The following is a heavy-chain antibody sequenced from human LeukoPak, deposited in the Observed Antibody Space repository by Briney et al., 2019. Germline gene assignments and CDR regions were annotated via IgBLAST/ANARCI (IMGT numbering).Heavy chain of an antibody. Sequence: GGSLRLSCAASGFTFSNHWMHWVRQAPGKGLEWVSYISSSSSTIYYADSVKGRFTISRDNAKNSLYLQMNSLRAEDTAVYYCARGPDIVVVVAARGYLDYWGQGTLVTVSS. CDR2: ISSSSSTI. V-gene: IGHV3-48*01. CDR3: ARGPDIVVVVAARGYLDY. J-gene: IGHJ4*02. CDR1: GFTFSNHW. D-gene: IGHD2-15*01.